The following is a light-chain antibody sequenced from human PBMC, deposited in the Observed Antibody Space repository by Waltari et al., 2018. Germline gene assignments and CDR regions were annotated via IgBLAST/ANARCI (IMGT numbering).Light chain of an antibody. V-gene: IGKV1-5*03. J-gene: IGKJ1*01. CDR2: KIS. CDR3: QQYSTYPWT. Sequence: DIQMTQSPSTLSASVAHRVTLTCRASQSLNTWLAWYQQKSGKAPKLLIYKISTLQSGVPSRFSGSGSGTEFTLTISSLQPDDFATYYCQQYSTYPWTFGQWTKVEIK. CDR1: QSLNTW.